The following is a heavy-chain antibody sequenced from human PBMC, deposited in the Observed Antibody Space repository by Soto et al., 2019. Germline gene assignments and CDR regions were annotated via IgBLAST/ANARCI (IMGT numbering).Heavy chain of an antibody. CDR1: GFTFSSYA. D-gene: IGHD6-13*01. Sequence: PGGSLRLSCAASGFTFSSYAMSWVRQAPGKGLEWVSAISGSGGSTYYADSVKGRFTISRDNSKNTLYLQMNSLRAEDTAVYYCAKVIAAAGGFRYYYYGMDVWGQGTTVTVSS. CDR3: AKVIAAAGGFRYYYYGMDV. J-gene: IGHJ6*02. V-gene: IGHV3-23*01. CDR2: ISGSGGST.